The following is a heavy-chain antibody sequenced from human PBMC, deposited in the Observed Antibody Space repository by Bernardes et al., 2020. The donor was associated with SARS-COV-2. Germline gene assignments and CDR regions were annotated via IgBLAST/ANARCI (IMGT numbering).Heavy chain of an antibody. Sequence: GGSLRLSCAASGFTFDDYAMHWVRQAPGKGLEWVSGISWNSGSIGYADSVKGRFTISRDNAKNSLYLQMNSLRAEDTALYYCVQLGGGSTPGYYGMDVWGQGTTVTVSS. CDR2: ISWNSGSI. CDR1: GFTFDDYA. J-gene: IGHJ6*02. CDR3: VQLGGGSTPGYYGMDV. V-gene: IGHV3-9*01. D-gene: IGHD3-10*01.